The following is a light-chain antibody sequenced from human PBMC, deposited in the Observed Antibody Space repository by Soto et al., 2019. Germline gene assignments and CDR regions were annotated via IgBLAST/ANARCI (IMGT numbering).Light chain of an antibody. CDR3: SSYPTSITLV. CDR1: SSDIGAYNY. Sequence: QSVLTQPASVSGSPGQSITISCTGTSSDIGAYNYVSWYQQHPGNAPKLLIYGLTNRPSGVSNRFSGSKSGNTASLTISGLQAEDDADYYCSSYPTSITLVFGGGTKLTVL. CDR2: GLT. J-gene: IGLJ3*02. V-gene: IGLV2-14*01.